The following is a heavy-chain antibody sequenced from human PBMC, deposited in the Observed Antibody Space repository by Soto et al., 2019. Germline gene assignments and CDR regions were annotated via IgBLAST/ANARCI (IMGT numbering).Heavy chain of an antibody. Sequence: GDLRLSCAASGFTFNNYVMNWVRQTPRKGLEWVSSISSIGDSADYAASVNGRFSISRDNSKNTVSLQMSGLRAEDTAIYYCANREVGYCSADSRYRVLHYWDPGTMVAVSS. CDR3: ANREVGYCSADSRYRVLHY. CDR2: ISSIGDSA. J-gene: IGHJ4*01. CDR1: GFTFNNYV. V-gene: IGHV3-23*01. D-gene: IGHD2-15*01.